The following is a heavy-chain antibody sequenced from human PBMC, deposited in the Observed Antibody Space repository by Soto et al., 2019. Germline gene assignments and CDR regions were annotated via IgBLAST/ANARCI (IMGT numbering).Heavy chain of an antibody. CDR2: IRRIAYGGTT. CDR3: SRSLAIDFDS. J-gene: IGHJ4*02. Sequence: GGSLRLSCSASGFNFAAYTMSWVRLTPGKGLEWVGFIRRIAYGGTTDYAASVKGRFTISRDDSRKIVYLQMSRLKIEDTAVYYCSRSLAIDFDSWGQGTLVTVSS. V-gene: IGHV3-49*04. CDR1: GFNFAAYT.